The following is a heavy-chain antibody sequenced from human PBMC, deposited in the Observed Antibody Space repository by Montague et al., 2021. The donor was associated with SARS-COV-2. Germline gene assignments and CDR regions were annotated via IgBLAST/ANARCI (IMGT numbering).Heavy chain of an antibody. CDR3: AREAWFGDKTSASEYYGMDV. D-gene: IGHD3-10*01. CDR2: IYTSGST. Sequence: ETLSLTCTVSGGSISSYYWSWIRQPAGKGLEWIGRIYTSGSTNYNPSLESRVTMSVDTSKNQFSLKLSSVTAADTAVYYCAREAWFGDKTSASEYYGMDVWGQGTTVTVSS. CDR1: GGSISSYY. V-gene: IGHV4-4*07. J-gene: IGHJ6*02.